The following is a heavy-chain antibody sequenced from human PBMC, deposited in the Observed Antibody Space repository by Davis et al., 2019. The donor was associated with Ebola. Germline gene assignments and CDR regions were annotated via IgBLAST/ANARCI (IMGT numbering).Heavy chain of an antibody. CDR3: ARAGEGFAYYYGMDV. J-gene: IGHJ6*02. V-gene: IGHV4-31*03. D-gene: IGHD3-10*01. Sequence: SEPLSLTCTVSGGSISSGGYYWSWLRQHPGKGLEWIGYIYYSGITYYNPSLKSRVTISVYTSKNQFSLKLSSVTAADTAVYYCARAGEGFAYYYGMDVWGQGTMVTVSS. CDR2: IYYSGIT. CDR1: GGSISSGGYY.